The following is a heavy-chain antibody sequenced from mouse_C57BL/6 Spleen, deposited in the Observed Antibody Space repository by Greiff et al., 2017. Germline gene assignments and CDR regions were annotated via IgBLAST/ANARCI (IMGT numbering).Heavy chain of an antibody. V-gene: IGHV7-3*01. J-gene: IGHJ2*01. Sequence: EVTLVESGGGLVQPGGSLSLSCAASGFTFTDYYMSWVRQPPGKALEWLGFIRNKANGYTTEYSASVKGLFTISRDNSQSILYLQINALSAEDSATYYGAREINYDYDDYFDYWGQGTTLTVSS. CDR2: IRNKANGYTT. D-gene: IGHD2-4*01. CDR3: AREINYDYDDYFDY. CDR1: GFTFTDYY.